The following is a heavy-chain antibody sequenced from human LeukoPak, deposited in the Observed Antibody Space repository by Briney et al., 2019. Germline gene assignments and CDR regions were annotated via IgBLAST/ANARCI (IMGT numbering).Heavy chain of an antibody. CDR1: GYTFTAYY. V-gene: IGHV1-2*02. CDR3: ARPLSPYQFYFHT. CDR2: IDPNGGGT. J-gene: IGHJ4*02. D-gene: IGHD3-16*02. Sequence: ASVTVSCKASGYTFTAYYMHWVRQAPRQGLEWMGWIDPNGGGTNYAQKFQGRVTMTRDTSISTAYMELSSLTSDDTAVYYCARPLSPYQFYFHTWGQGTLLTVSS.